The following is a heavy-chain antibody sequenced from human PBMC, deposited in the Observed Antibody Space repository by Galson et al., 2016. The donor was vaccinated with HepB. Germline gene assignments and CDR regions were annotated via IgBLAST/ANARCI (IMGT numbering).Heavy chain of an antibody. D-gene: IGHD3-3*01. CDR3: ARGHLWNGKGHDL. CDR1: GFTLSRHW. Sequence: SLRLSCASSGFTLSRHWMSWVRQVPGKGPEWVAYIKQDGSEKYYVDSVKGRFTISRDNAKNSVFLQMNSLRAEDTAVYYCARGHLWNGKGHDLWGQGTLVTVSS. CDR2: IKQDGSEK. V-gene: IGHV3-7*04. J-gene: IGHJ5*02.